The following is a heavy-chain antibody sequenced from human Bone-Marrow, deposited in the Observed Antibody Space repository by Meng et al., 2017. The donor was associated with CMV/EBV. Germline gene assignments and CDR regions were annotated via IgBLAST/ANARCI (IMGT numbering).Heavy chain of an antibody. Sequence: SVKVSCKASGGTFSSYAICWVRQAPGQGLEWMGGIIPIFGTANYAQKFQGRVTITTDESTSTAYMELSSLRSEDTAVYYCASQQASGPEYFQHWGQGTLVTVSS. CDR1: GGTFSSYA. CDR2: IIPIFGTA. J-gene: IGHJ1*01. CDR3: ASQQASGPEYFQH. D-gene: IGHD5-12*01. V-gene: IGHV1-69*05.